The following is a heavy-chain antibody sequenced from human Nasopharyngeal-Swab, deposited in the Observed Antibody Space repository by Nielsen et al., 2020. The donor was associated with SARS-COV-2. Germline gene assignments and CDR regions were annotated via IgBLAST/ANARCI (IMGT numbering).Heavy chain of an antibody. Sequence: RQAPGKGLEWFAEINHSGSTNYNPSLKSRVTLSGDTSMNQFSLELSSVTAADTAVYYCARGLSGIVPAPILGLGPYYYYYYMDVWGKGTTVTVSS. J-gene: IGHJ6*03. V-gene: IGHV4-34*01. CDR2: INHSGST. CDR3: ARGLSGIVPAPILGLGPYYYYYYMDV. D-gene: IGHD2-2*01.